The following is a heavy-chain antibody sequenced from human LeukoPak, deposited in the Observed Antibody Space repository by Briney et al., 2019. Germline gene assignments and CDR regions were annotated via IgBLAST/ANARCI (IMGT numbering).Heavy chain of an antibody. CDR3: ARGNSAYLNWFDP. Sequence: SETLSLTCTGSGGSISSYYWSWIRQPPGKGLQWIGDIYYGGSTNYNPSLKRRLTISVDTSKNQFSLKLSSVTAADTAVYYCARGNSAYLNWFDPWGQGTLVNVSS. CDR2: IYYGGST. J-gene: IGHJ5*02. V-gene: IGHV4-59*01. D-gene: IGHD4-23*01. CDR1: GGSISSYY.